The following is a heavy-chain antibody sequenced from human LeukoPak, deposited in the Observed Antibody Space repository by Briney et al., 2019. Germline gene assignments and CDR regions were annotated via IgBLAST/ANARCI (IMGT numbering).Heavy chain of an antibody. J-gene: IGHJ3*01. V-gene: IGHV3-23*01. CDR1: GFSFSDYA. D-gene: IGHD3-10*01. CDR2: LSGSGGGT. CDR3: AKDRMSYSRSGGYYLGAFDV. Sequence: GGSLRLSCAASGFSFSDYAMTWVRQAPGKGLEWVSSLSGSGGGTWYAGSVKGRFTISRDNSKNLLYLQMNTLRAEDTAVYYCAKDRMSYSRSGGYYLGAFDVWGHWTMVTVSS.